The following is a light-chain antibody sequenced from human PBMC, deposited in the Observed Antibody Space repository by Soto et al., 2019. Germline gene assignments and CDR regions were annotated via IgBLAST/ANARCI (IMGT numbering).Light chain of an antibody. CDR2: GAS. CDR3: QQYGSSLIT. J-gene: IGKJ5*01. Sequence: ENVVTQSPGTLSLSPGERATLSCRASQSVSSSYLAWYQQKPGQAPRLLIYGASSRATGIPDRFSGSGSGTDFTLTISRLEPEDFAVYYCQQYGSSLITFGQGTRLEIK. CDR1: QSVSSSY. V-gene: IGKV3-20*01.